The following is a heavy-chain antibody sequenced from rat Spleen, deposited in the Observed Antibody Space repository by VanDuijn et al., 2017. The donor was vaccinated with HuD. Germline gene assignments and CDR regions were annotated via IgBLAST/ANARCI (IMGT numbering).Heavy chain of an antibody. CDR3: TRGGMLRPFFFDY. D-gene: IGHD1-7*01. Sequence: EVQLVESGGGLVRPGRSLKLSCAASGFTFSDYYMAWVRQAPTKGLEWVATIAYDGRSIYYRDSVKGRFTISRDNAKSTLYLQMDSLRSEDTATYYCTRGGMLRPFFFDYWGQGVMVTVSS. V-gene: IGHV5-7*01. CDR1: GFTFSDYY. CDR2: IAYDGRSI. J-gene: IGHJ2*01.